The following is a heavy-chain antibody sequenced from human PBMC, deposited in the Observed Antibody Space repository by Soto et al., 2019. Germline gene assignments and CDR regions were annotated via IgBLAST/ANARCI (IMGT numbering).Heavy chain of an antibody. Sequence: SETLSLTCTVSGGSISSSSYYWGWIRQPPGKGLEWIGSIYYSGSTYYNPSLKSRVTISVDTSKNQFSLKLSSVTAADTAVYYCAMVSRFGAFDIWGQGTMVTVSS. V-gene: IGHV4-39*01. J-gene: IGHJ3*02. CDR3: AMVSRFGAFDI. D-gene: IGHD3-16*01. CDR2: IYYSGST. CDR1: GGSISSSSYY.